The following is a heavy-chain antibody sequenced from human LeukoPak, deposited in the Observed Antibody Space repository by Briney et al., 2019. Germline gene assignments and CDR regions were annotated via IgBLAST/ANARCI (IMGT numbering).Heavy chain of an antibody. CDR3: ARHGLLWFGELRYYYYMDV. J-gene: IGHJ6*03. CDR2: INHSGST. D-gene: IGHD3-10*01. V-gene: IGHV4-34*01. CDR1: SGSFSGYY. Sequence: PSETLSLTCAVYSGSFSGYYWSWIRQPPGKGLEWIGEINHSGSTNYNTSLKSLVTISVNTSKNQFYLKLSSVTAADTAVYYCARHGLLWFGELRYYYYMDVWGEGTTVTISS.